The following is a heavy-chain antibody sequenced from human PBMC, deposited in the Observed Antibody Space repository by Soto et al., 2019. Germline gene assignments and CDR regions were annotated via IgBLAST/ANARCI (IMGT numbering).Heavy chain of an antibody. Sequence: GGSLRLSCAASGFTFSDYYMSWIRQAPGKGLEWISYISSSGSTIYYADSVKGRFTISRDNAKNSLYLQMNSLRAEDTAVYYCARRPTYYDILTGYYNVYYFDYWGQGTLVTVSS. D-gene: IGHD3-9*01. CDR3: ARRPTYYDILTGYYNVYYFDY. CDR1: GFTFSDYY. V-gene: IGHV3-11*01. CDR2: ISSSGSTI. J-gene: IGHJ4*02.